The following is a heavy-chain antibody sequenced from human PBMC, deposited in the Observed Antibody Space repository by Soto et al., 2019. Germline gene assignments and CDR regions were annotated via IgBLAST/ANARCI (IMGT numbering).Heavy chain of an antibody. D-gene: IGHD6-6*01. V-gene: IGHV1-69*11. CDR1: GGTFGSNL. J-gene: IGHJ6*02. CDR2: IIPLLNTP. CDR3: ARESSSPNYYYYGMDV. Sequence: QVKRVRSGPGVKKPGSSVKVSCRPSGGTFGSNLVSWGRQPPEQGLEWMGGIIPLLNTPKNVEKFQGRVTITADASATTAYLELSSLTSEDTAVYYCARESSSPNYYYYGMDVWGQGTTVTVSS.